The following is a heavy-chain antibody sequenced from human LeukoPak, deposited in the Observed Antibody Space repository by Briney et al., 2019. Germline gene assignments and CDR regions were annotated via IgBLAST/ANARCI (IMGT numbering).Heavy chain of an antibody. J-gene: IGHJ4*02. D-gene: IGHD1-14*01. V-gene: IGHV3-23*01. Sequence: GGSLRLSCAASGFRFFSYAMSWVRQAPGKGLEWVSALSDGGRSTYYADSVKGRFTISRDNSKNTLYLQMNSLRGEDTAVYYCAKDAEGPLDYWGQGTLVTVSS. CDR2: LSDGGRST. CDR3: AKDAEGPLDY. CDR1: GFRFFSYA.